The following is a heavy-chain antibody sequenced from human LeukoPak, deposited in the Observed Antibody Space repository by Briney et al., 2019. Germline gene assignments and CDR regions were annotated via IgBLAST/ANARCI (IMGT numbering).Heavy chain of an antibody. Sequence: GGSLRLSCAASGFTFSSYAMHWVRQAPGKGLEWVAVISYDGSNKYYADSVKGRFTISRDNSKNTLYLQMNSLRAEDTAVYYCARGNYYGSGSYYPNWFDPWGQGTLVTVSS. CDR3: ARGNYYGSGSYYPNWFDP. J-gene: IGHJ5*02. CDR1: GFTFSSYA. CDR2: ISYDGSNK. V-gene: IGHV3-30-3*01. D-gene: IGHD3-10*01.